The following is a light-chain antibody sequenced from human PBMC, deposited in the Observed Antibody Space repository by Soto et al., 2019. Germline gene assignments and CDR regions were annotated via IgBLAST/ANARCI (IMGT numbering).Light chain of an antibody. CDR3: QRYDNVPLA. CDR2: AAS. V-gene: IGKV1-27*01. CDR1: QGIANY. Sequence: DFQMTQSPSSLSASVVDRVTITCRASQGIANYLAWYQQKPGRAPKLVIYAASTLQSGVPSRFSGSGSGTDFTLTISSLQAEDVATYYCQRYDNVPLAFGQGTKLEIK. J-gene: IGKJ2*01.